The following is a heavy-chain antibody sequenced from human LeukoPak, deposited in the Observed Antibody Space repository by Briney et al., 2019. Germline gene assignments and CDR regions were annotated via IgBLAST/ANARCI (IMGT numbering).Heavy chain of an antibody. CDR3: ARDGPYGVGTTAFDY. V-gene: IGHV3-48*03. J-gene: IGHJ4*02. Sequence: GGSLRLSCAASGFTFSTYEMNWVRQAPGKGLEWVSYISNSDTIIYYADSVKGRFTISRDNAKNSLYLQMNSLRAEDTAVYNCARDGPYGVGTTAFDYWGQGTLVTVSS. CDR1: GFTFSTYE. D-gene: IGHD1-26*01. CDR2: ISNSDTII.